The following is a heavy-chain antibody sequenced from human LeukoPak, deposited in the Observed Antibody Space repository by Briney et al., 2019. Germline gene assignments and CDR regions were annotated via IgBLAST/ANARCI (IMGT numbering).Heavy chain of an antibody. CDR3: ARGGVAARPDYMDV. CDR1: GYTFTGYY. J-gene: IGHJ6*03. V-gene: IGHV1-8*03. D-gene: IGHD6-6*01. CDR2: MNPNSGNT. Sequence: ASVKVSCKASGYTFTGYYMHWVRQAPGQGLEWMGWMNPNSGNTGYAQKFQGRVTITRNTSISTAYMELSSLRSEDTAVYYCARGGVAARPDYMDVWGKGTTVTVSS.